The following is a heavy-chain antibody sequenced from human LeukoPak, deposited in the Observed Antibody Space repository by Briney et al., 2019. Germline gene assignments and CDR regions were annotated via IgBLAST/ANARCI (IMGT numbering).Heavy chain of an antibody. CDR3: AILNHPDGRVY. J-gene: IGHJ4*02. CDR2: IYAGNSDT. CDR1: GYTFTTSW. D-gene: IGHD5-24*01. Sequence: GESLKIACQGFGYTFTTSWIGWVRQLPGKGLEWMAIIYAGNSDTKYSPSFQGQVSISTDRSISTAYLQWSSLQASDTAIYYCAILNHPDGRVYWGQGTLVTVSS. V-gene: IGHV5-51*01.